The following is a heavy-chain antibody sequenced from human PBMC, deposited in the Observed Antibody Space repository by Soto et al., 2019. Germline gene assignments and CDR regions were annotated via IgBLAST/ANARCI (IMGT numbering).Heavy chain of an antibody. J-gene: IGHJ4*02. CDR1: GGSTHSYY. V-gene: IGHV4-59*01. Sequence: QVQLQESGPGLVKPSETLSLTCTVSGGSTHSYYWAWIRQPPGKGLEWMGYVYYNGDTNYNPSLKSRVTISVDASKNQLSLKLTSVTPADTAVYYCARGHGHGGSSFDFWGQGTLVTVSS. D-gene: IGHD3-10*01. CDR2: VYYNGDT. CDR3: ARGHGHGGSSFDF.